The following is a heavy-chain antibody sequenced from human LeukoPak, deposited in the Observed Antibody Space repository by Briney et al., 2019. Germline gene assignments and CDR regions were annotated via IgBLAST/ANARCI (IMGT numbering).Heavy chain of an antibody. CDR3: ARDNSHDYILDWFDP. J-gene: IGHJ5*02. V-gene: IGHV4-4*07. Sequence: SETLSLTCTVSGGSISSYYWSWIRQPAGKGLEWIGRIYTSGSTNYNPSLKSRVTMSVDTSKNQFSLKLRSVAAADTAVYYCARDNSHDYILDWFDPWGQGTLVTVSS. CDR1: GGSISSYY. D-gene: IGHD4-11*01. CDR2: IYTSGST.